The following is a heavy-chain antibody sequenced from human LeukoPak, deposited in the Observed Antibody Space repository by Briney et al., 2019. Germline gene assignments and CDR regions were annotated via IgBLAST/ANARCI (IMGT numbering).Heavy chain of an antibody. D-gene: IGHD1-1*01. CDR2: INQDGSVE. CDR1: GFTFSYYW. V-gene: IGHV3-7*02. Sequence: QPGGSLRLSCAASGFTFSYYWMSWVRQAPGKGLEWVANINQDGSVEQYGDSLKGQFTISRDNARNSLYLQMNSLRPDDTAVYYCATSKSYSFDYWGQGTLVTVSS. J-gene: IGHJ4*02. CDR3: ATSKSYSFDY.